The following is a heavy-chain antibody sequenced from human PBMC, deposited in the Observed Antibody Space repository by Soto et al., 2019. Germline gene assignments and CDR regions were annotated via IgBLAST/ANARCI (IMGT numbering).Heavy chain of an antibody. V-gene: IGHV3-23*01. J-gene: IGHJ4*02. CDR3: AKEQWLRYYFDY. CDR2: ISGSGGST. CDR1: GFTFSSYA. D-gene: IGHD6-19*01. Sequence: GGSLRLSCAASGFTFSSYAMSWGRQAPGKGLEWVSAISGSGGSTYYADSGKGRFTISRDNSKNTLYLQMNSLRAEDTAVYYCAKEQWLRYYFDYWGQGTLVTVSS.